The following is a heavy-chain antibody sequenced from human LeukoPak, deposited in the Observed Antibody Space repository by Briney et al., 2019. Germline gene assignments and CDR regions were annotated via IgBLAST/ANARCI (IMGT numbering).Heavy chain of an antibody. J-gene: IGHJ4*02. V-gene: IGHV3-23*01. Sequence: PGGSLRLSCAASGFTFSSYAMSWVRQAPGKGLEWVSAISGSGGSTYYADSVKGRFTISRDNSKSTLYLQMNSLRAEDTAVYYCAKDGSTMIVVVICLDYWGQGTLVTVSS. CDR3: AKDGSTMIVVVICLDY. CDR2: ISGSGGST. D-gene: IGHD3-22*01. CDR1: GFTFSSYA.